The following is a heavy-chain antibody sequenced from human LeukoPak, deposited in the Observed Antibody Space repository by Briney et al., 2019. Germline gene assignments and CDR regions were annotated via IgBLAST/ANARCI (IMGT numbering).Heavy chain of an antibody. CDR2: IYYTGST. D-gene: IGHD1-26*01. J-gene: IGHJ4*02. CDR1: GGSISSDY. Sequence: SETLSLTCTPSGGSISSDYWSWIRQPPGKGLEGIGYIYYTGSTNYNPSLKRRVTISLDRSKNQSSLKLNSVTAADTAVYYCARDSGMVALDYWGQGTLVTVSS. V-gene: IGHV4-59*01. CDR3: ARDSGMVALDY.